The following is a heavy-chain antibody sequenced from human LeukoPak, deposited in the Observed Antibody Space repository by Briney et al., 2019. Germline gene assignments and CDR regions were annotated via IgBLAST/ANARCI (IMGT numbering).Heavy chain of an antibody. Sequence: SETLSLTCAVSGYSISSGYYWGWIRQPPGKGLEWIGSIYHSGSTYYNPSLKSRVTISVDTSKNQFSLKLSSVTAADTAVYYCARPNPRCLEWLDWGQGTLVTVSS. CDR1: GYSISSGYY. V-gene: IGHV4-38-2*01. J-gene: IGHJ4*02. CDR2: IYHSGST. CDR3: ARPNPRCLEWLD. D-gene: IGHD3-3*01.